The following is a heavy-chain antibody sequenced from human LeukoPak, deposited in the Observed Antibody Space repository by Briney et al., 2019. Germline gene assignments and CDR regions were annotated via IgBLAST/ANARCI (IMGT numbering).Heavy chain of an antibody. D-gene: IGHD3-16*02. Sequence: ASVKVSCKASGGILSSSSFNWVRQAPGQGLEWMGGIIPLSGATNYAQKFQGRVTITVDKSTSTFYMDLSSLRSEDTAVYFCARSTITFGGVTVTSATGYYYMDVWGNGTAVTISS. CDR1: GGILSSSS. J-gene: IGHJ6*03. CDR3: ARSTITFGGVTVTSATGYYYMDV. V-gene: IGHV1-69*06. CDR2: IIPLSGAT.